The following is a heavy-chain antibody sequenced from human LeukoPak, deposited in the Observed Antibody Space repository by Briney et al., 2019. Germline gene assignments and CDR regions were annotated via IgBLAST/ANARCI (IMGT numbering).Heavy chain of an antibody. CDR2: INSDGSST. Sequence: GGSLRLSCAASGFTFSSYWMHWVRQAPGKGLVWVSRINSDGSSTSYADSVKGRFTISRDNSKNTLYLQMNSLRAEDTAVYYCARAGSSDNWFDPWGQGTLVTVSS. V-gene: IGHV3-74*01. CDR1: GFTFSSYW. J-gene: IGHJ5*02. CDR3: ARAGSSDNWFDP.